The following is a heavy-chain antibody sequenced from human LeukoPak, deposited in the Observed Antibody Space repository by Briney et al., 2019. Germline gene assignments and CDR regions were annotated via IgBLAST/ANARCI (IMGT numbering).Heavy chain of an antibody. CDR2: ISCSSGSI. CDR3: AKEVIVGNFDY. CDR1: GFTFDDYA. V-gene: IGHV3-9*01. D-gene: IGHD3-22*01. J-gene: IGHJ4*02. Sequence: GRSLRLSCAASGFTFDDYAMHWVRQAPGKGLEWVSGISCSSGSIGYADSVKGRFTISRDNAKNSLYLQMNSLRAEDTALYYCAKEVIVGNFDYWGQGTLVTVSS.